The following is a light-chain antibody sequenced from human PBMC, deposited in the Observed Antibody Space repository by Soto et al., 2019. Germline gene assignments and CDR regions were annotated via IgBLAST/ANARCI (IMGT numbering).Light chain of an antibody. CDR3: GSLDSSLSAYV. CDR2: DDN. CDR1: SSNIGGNS. Sequence: QSVLTQPPSVSAAPGQKVTISCSGSSSNIGGNSVSWYQQLPVTAPKLLIYDDNKRPSGIPDRFSGSKSGTSATLGITGFQTGDEADYYCGSLDSSLSAYVLGTGTKVTVL. V-gene: IGLV1-51*01. J-gene: IGLJ1*01.